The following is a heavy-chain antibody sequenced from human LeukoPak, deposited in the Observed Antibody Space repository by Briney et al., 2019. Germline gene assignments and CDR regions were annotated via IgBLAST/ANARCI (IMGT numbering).Heavy chain of an antibody. V-gene: IGHV1-2*02. J-gene: IGHJ4*02. Sequence: ASVKVSCKASGYTFTGYYIHWVRQAPGQGLEWMGWINPNSGFTNYAQKFQGRVTMSRDTSISTAYMELSRLRSDDTAVYYCAREQYYYDNSGYYDFWGQETQVTVSS. D-gene: IGHD3-22*01. CDR3: AREQYYYDNSGYYDF. CDR1: GYTFTGYY. CDR2: INPNSGFT.